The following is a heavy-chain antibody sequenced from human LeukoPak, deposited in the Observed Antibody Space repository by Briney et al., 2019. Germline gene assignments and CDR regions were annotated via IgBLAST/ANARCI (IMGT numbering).Heavy chain of an antibody. CDR1: GYSISSGYY. D-gene: IGHD1-14*01. Sequence: KPSETLSLTCAVSGYSISSGYYWGWIRPPPGKGLECIGSIYHSGSTYYNPSLKSRVTISVDTSKNQFSLKLSSVTAADTAVYYCARHGENPTPEYYYYYYMDVWGKGTTVTVSS. V-gene: IGHV4-38-2*01. CDR2: IYHSGST. J-gene: IGHJ6*03. CDR3: ARHGENPTPEYYYYYYMDV.